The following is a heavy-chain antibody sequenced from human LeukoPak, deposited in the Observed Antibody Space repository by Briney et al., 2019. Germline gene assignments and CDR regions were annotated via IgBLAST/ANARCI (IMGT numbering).Heavy chain of an antibody. Sequence: GGSLRLSCAASGFTFSSYSMDWVRQAPGKGLEWVSSISSSSSYIYYADSVKGRFTISRDNAKNSLYLQMNSQRAEDTAVYYCARDFCSGGSCYSYEFDYWGQGTLVTVSS. D-gene: IGHD2-15*01. CDR3: ARDFCSGGSCYSYEFDY. CDR2: ISSSSSYI. CDR1: GFTFSSYS. J-gene: IGHJ4*02. V-gene: IGHV3-21*01.